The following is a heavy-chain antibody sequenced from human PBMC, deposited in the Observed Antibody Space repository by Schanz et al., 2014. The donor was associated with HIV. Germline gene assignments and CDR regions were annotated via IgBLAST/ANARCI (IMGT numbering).Heavy chain of an antibody. J-gene: IGHJ6*02. CDR1: GGTIRNLG. Sequence: QVQLVQSGAEVKKSGSSVKVSCKASGGTIRNLGITWVRQAPGQGLEWMGVINIMLGKTNYAQKFQGRVSMTADQSTSTAYMEVSSLRSDDTAVYYYASGRRSGIGWRMDVWGQGTTVSVSS. D-gene: IGHD6-19*01. CDR3: ASGRRSGIGWRMDV. V-gene: IGHV1-69*01. CDR2: INIMLGKT.